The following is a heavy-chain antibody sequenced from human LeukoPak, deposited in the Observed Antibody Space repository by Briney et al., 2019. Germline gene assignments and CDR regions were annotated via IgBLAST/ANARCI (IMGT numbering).Heavy chain of an antibody. J-gene: IGHJ2*01. CDR1: GYTFTNYG. V-gene: IGHV1-18*01. CDR2: ISAYNGNT. CDR3: ARGGGVWASFWYFDL. D-gene: IGHD3-10*01. Sequence: GASVKVSCKASGYTFTNYGISWVRQAPGQGLEWVGWISAYNGNTNYAQKFQGRVTMTTDTSTSTINMELRSLRSDDTAVYYCARGGGVWASFWYFDLWGRGTLVTVSS.